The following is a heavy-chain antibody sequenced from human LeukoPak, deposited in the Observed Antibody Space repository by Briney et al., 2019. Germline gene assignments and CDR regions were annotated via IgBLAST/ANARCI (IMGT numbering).Heavy chain of an antibody. J-gene: IGHJ5*02. CDR2: IYSGGST. D-gene: IGHD6-13*01. V-gene: IGHV3-53*01. CDR3: ARLEQQLGVRWFDP. Sequence: QAGGSLRLSCAASGFTVSSNYMSWVRQAPGKGLEWVSVIYSGGSTYYADSVKGRFTISRDNSKNTLYLQMNSLRAEDTAVYYCARLEQQLGVRWFDPWGQGTLGTVSS. CDR1: GFTVSSNY.